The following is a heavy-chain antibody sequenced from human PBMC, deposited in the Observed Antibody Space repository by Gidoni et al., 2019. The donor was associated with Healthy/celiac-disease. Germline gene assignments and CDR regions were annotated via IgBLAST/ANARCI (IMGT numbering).Heavy chain of an antibody. Sequence: EVQLVESGGGLVKPGGSLRLSCAASGFTFSSYSMNWVRQAPGNGLEWVSSISSSSSYIYYADSVKGRFTISRDNAKTSLYLQMNSLRAEDTAVYYCAREDDFWSGYCPFDYWGQGTLVTVSS. J-gene: IGHJ4*02. CDR3: AREDDFWSGYCPFDY. V-gene: IGHV3-21*06. CDR2: ISSSSSYI. D-gene: IGHD3-3*01. CDR1: GFTFSSYS.